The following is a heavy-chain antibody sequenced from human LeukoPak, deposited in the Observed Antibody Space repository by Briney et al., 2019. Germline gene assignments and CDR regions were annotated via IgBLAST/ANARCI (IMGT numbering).Heavy chain of an antibody. J-gene: IGHJ4*02. D-gene: IGHD3-22*01. CDR2: ISHSGST. V-gene: IGHV4-34*01. Sequence: SETLSLTCAVYGGSFSGYYWSWIRQPPGKGLEWIGEISHSGSTNYNSPLKSRVTISVDTSKNRFSLKLNSVTAADTAVYYCARHASSAYRPYYFDYWGQRTLHTVSS. CDR1: GGSFSGYY. CDR3: ARHASSAYRPYYFDY.